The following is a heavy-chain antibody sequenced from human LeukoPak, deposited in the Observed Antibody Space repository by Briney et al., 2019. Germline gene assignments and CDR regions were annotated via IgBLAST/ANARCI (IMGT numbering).Heavy chain of an antibody. D-gene: IGHD6-13*01. Sequence: ASVKVSCKGSGYTFTDYNIHWVRQAPGQGLGWMGWINPNSGDTNYAQKFQGRVTMTRDTSISTAYMELSRLRSDDTAVYYCARRIAAAGNDAFDIWGQGTMVTVSS. CDR2: INPNSGDT. CDR1: GYTFTDYN. V-gene: IGHV1-2*02. CDR3: ARRIAAAGNDAFDI. J-gene: IGHJ3*02.